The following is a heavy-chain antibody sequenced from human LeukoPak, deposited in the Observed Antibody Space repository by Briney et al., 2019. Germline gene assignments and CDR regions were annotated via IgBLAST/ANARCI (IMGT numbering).Heavy chain of an antibody. Sequence: PSETLSLTCAVYGGSFSGYYWSWIRESPGKGLEWIGEINPSGNTNYNPSLKSRATISVDTSKNQFSLKLISAAAADTTVYYCARRRDGHINPFDYWGQGTLVTVSS. CDR3: ARRRDGHINPFDY. J-gene: IGHJ4*02. V-gene: IGHV4-34*01. D-gene: IGHD5-24*01. CDR2: INPSGNT. CDR1: GGSFSGYY.